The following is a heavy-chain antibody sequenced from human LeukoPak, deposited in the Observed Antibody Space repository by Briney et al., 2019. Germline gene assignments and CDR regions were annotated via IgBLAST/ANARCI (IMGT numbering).Heavy chain of an antibody. CDR1: GYTFTSYG. D-gene: IGHD6-13*01. J-gene: IGHJ3*02. CDR2: ISAYNGNT. CDR3: AREASIAAAGDAFDI. Sequence: ASAKVSCKASGYTFTSYGISWVRQAPGQGLEWMGWISAYNGNTNYAQKLQGRVTMTTDTSTSTAYMELRSLRSDDTAVYYCAREASIAAAGDAFDIWGQGTMVTVSS. V-gene: IGHV1-18*01.